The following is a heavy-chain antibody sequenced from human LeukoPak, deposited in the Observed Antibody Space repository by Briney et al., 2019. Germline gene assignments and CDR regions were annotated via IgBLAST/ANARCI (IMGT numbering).Heavy chain of an antibody. CDR3: ATDGPPATALSGAFGI. CDR1: GYTLTELS. Sequence: ASVKVSCKVSGYTLTELSMHWVRQAPGKGLEWMGGFDPEDGETIYAQKFQGRVTMTEDTSTDTAYMELSSLRSEDTAVYYCATDGPPATALSGAFGIWGQGTMVTVSS. CDR2: FDPEDGET. V-gene: IGHV1-24*01. J-gene: IGHJ3*02. D-gene: IGHD2-21*02.